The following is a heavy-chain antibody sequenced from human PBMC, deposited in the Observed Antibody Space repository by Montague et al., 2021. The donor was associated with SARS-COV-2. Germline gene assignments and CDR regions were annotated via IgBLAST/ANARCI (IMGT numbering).Heavy chain of an antibody. D-gene: IGHD6-13*01. Sequence: SETLSLTCTVDLHSISSSRNYRAWVRPPPGKGLEGIGCIYYSGYTHYNPSLKSRVTISVDTSKNHFSLRLSSVTAADTAVYYCARSGSWGIFDPWGQGTLVIVSS. CDR3: ARSGSWGIFDP. CDR2: IYYSGYT. V-gene: IGHV4-39*07. J-gene: IGHJ5*02. CDR1: LHSISSSRNY.